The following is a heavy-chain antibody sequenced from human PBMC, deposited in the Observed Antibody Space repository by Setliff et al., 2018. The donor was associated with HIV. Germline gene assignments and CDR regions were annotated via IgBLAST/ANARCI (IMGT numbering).Heavy chain of an antibody. D-gene: IGHD2-8*02. CDR2: IYKTGTT. CDR3: ARISSRTASSGILFDH. Sequence: PSETPSLTCTVSDDSINDYYWSWLRQPPGKGLEWIGYIYKTGTTRYSPSLESRVTISIDTSRNHFSLNLKSVTAADTAIYYCARISSRTASSGILFDHWGQGTLVTVSS. CDR1: DDSINDYY. V-gene: IGHV4-4*09. J-gene: IGHJ4*02.